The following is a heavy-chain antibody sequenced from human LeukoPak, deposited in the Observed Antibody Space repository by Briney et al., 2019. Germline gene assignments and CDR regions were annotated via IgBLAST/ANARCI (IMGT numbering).Heavy chain of an antibody. Sequence: SDTLSLTCTVSGGSVSSSNYYWGWIRQPPGKGLEWIGIVYYRGSTYYNPSLQSRVTISVDTSKNHFSLNLSSVTAADTAIYYCARRHYSDATDVGGFDYWGQGTLVTVSS. J-gene: IGHJ4*02. CDR2: VYYRGST. V-gene: IGHV4-39*02. CDR3: ARRHYSDATDVGGFDY. CDR1: GGSVSSSNYY. D-gene: IGHD3-22*01.